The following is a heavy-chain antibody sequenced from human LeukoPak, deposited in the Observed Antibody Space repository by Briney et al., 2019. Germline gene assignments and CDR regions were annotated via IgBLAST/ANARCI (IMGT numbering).Heavy chain of an antibody. CDR2: ISYDGSNK. CDR1: GFTFSSYA. Sequence: GGSLRLSCAASGFTFSSYAMHWVRQAPGKGLEWVAVISYDGSNKYYADSVKGRFTISRDNSKNTLYLQMNSLRAEDTAVYYCARDWGDHSNPYYYYGMDVWGQGTTVIVSS. CDR3: ARDWGDHSNPYYYYGMDV. J-gene: IGHJ6*02. V-gene: IGHV3-30-3*01. D-gene: IGHD4-4*01.